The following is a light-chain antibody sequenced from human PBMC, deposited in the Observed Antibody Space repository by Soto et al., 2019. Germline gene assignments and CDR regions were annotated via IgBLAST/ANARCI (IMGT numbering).Light chain of an antibody. CDR1: SNDVGYYNY. V-gene: IGLV2-14*01. J-gene: IGLJ1*01. CDR2: DVT. CDR3: SSYTASSTLFV. Sequence: QSVLTQPASVSGSPGQSITISCTGTSNDVGYYNYVSWYQQVPGKAPKLMIYDVTYRPSGVSDRFSGSTSGNTASLTISGLQAEDEDVYYCSSYTASSTLFVFASGTKLTVL.